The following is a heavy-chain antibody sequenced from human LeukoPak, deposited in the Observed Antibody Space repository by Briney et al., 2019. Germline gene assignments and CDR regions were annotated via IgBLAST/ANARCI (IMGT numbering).Heavy chain of an antibody. D-gene: IGHD3-3*01. Sequence: ASVKVSCKASGYTFTSYAMNWVRQAPGQGLEWMGWINTNTGNPTYAQGSTGRFVFSLDTSVSTAYLQISSLKAEDTAVYYCAREGPLYYDFWSGYYSRPYYYYMDVWGKGTTVTVSS. J-gene: IGHJ6*03. CDR3: AREGPLYYDFWSGYYSRPYYYYMDV. CDR1: GYTFTSYA. V-gene: IGHV7-4-1*02. CDR2: INTNTGNP.